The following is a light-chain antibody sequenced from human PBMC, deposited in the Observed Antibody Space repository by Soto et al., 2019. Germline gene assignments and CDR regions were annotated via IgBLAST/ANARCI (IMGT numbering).Light chain of an antibody. CDR2: DVN. V-gene: IGLV2-14*03. CDR3: SSYTSRSTLV. CDR1: SRDVGAYNY. J-gene: IGLJ1*01. Sequence: QSALTQPASVSGSPGQSITMSCTGTSRDVGAYNYVSWYQQHPGKAPKLMIYDVNNRPSGVSDRFSGSKSGNTASLTISGLQAEYEADYYCSSYTSRSTLVFGPGTKLTVL.